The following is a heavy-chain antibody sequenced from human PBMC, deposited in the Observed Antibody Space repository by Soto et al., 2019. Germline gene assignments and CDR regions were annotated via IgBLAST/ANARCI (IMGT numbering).Heavy chain of an antibody. J-gene: IGHJ4*02. D-gene: IGHD1-20*01. CDR1: GFTFSSYA. Sequence: QVQLVESGGGVVQPGRSLRLSCAASGFTFSSYAMHWVRQAPGKGLEWVAVISYDGSNKYYADSVKGRFTISRDNSKNTLYLQMNSLRAEDTAVHYCARDIGITGTPGLDYWGQGTLVTVSS. CDR2: ISYDGSNK. V-gene: IGHV3-30-3*01. CDR3: ARDIGITGTPGLDY.